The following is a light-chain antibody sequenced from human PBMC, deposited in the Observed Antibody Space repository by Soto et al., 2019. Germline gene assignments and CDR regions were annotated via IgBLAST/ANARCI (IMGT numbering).Light chain of an antibody. CDR3: GSSTDTDTLVI. Sequence: VLTQPASVSGSPGQSITISCTGTTSDVGRYKFVSWYQHHPGKAPKLLIFEVTNRPSGVSSRFSGSKSGNTASLTISGLQTEDEATYYCGSSTDTDTLVIFGGGTKVTVL. V-gene: IGLV2-14*01. J-gene: IGLJ2*01. CDR2: EVT. CDR1: TSDVGRYKF.